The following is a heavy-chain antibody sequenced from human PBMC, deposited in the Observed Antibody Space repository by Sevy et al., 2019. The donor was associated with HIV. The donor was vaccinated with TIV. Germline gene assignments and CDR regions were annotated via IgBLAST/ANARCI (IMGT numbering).Heavy chain of an antibody. CDR3: ARFPPQMAFDI. Sequence: GGSLRLSCVGSGFTFSSYALHLVRQAPDKGLEWVAVISYDGSNTYYADSVKGRFTISRDNSKNTLYLQMNSLRADDTAVFYCARFPPQMAFDIWGQGTTVTVSS. J-gene: IGHJ3*02. V-gene: IGHV3-30*04. CDR1: GFTFSSYA. CDR2: ISYDGSNT.